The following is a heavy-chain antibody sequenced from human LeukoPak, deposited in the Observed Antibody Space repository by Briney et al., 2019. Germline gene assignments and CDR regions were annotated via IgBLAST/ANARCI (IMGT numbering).Heavy chain of an antibody. CDR2: IYYTGNT. V-gene: IGHV4-30-4*07. CDR3: ARGITMVRGGSWFDP. D-gene: IGHD3-10*01. Sequence: PSQTLSLTCAVSGGSISSGGYSWSWIRQPPGKGMEFIAYIYYTGNTYFNPSLKSRVTISVDTSKNQFSLKLSSVTAADTAVYYCARGITMVRGGSWFDPWGQGTLVTVSS. J-gene: IGHJ5*02. CDR1: GGSISSGGYS.